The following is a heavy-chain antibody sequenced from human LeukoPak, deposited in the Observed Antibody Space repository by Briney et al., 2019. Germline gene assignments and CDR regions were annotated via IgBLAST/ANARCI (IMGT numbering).Heavy chain of an antibody. CDR1: GFTFSNYA. J-gene: IGHJ4*02. CDR3: AKRIQYSSSSAYFDY. CDR2: ISDSAGST. D-gene: IGHD6-6*01. V-gene: IGHV3-23*01. Sequence: GGSLRLSCAASGFTFSNYAMSWVRQAPGKGLEWSSAISDSAGSTYYTDSVKGRFTISRDNSRNTLYLQMNNLRAEDTATYYCAKRIQYSSSSAYFDYWGQGTLVTVSS.